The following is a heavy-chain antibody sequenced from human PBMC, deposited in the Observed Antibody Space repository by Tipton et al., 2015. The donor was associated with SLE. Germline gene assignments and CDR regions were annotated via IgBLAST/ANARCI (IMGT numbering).Heavy chain of an antibody. CDR2: VHYSGST. CDR3: ARLPDHSDSRDH. D-gene: IGHD4-11*01. J-gene: IGHJ4*02. V-gene: IGHV4-59*08. Sequence: TLSLTCTVSGGSINSYYWSWIRQPPGKGLEWIGYVHYSGSTKYNPSLECRVTMSLDTSKNQFSLELRSVTAADTAVYYCARLPDHSDSRDHWGQGTLVTVSS. CDR1: GGSINSYY.